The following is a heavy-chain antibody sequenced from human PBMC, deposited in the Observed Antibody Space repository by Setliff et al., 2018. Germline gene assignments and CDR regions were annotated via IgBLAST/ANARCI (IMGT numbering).Heavy chain of an antibody. CDR2: LHTSGST. CDR1: GGSISSGSYY. D-gene: IGHD1-26*01. J-gene: IGHJ4*02. Sequence: SETLSLTCAVSGGSISSGSYYWIWIRQPAGKGLEWVGRLHTSGSTNYNPSLKGRVTISVDTSKNQFSLNLSSVTAADTAVYFCARDNTIVGATDYWGQGTLVTVPQ. CDR3: ARDNTIVGATDY. V-gene: IGHV4-61*02.